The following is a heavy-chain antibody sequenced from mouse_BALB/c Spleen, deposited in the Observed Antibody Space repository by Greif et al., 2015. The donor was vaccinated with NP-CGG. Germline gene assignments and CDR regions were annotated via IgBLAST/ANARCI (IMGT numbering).Heavy chain of an antibody. CDR2: INPSNGGT. CDR1: GYTFTSYY. V-gene: IGHV1S81*02. Sequence: VQLQQSGAELVKPGASVKLSCKASGYTFTSYYMYWVKQRPGQGFEWIGGINPSNGGTNFNEKFKSKATLTVDKSSSTAYMQLSSLTSEDSAVYYCTRARFDVWGAGTTVTVSS. J-gene: IGHJ1*01. CDR3: TRARFDV.